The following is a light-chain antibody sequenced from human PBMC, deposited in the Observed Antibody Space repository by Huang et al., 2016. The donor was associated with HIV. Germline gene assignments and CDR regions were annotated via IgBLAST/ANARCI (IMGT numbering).Light chain of an antibody. CDR1: QNINKD. V-gene: IGKV1-39*01. Sequence: DIQMTQSPSSLSASVGDRVTITCRASQNINKDLNWYQQSPGKAPELLVFAASDLRSGVPSRFSGSGSGTDYTLTITSLQPEDFATYYCQQTYTTPITFGQGTRLDIK. J-gene: IGKJ5*01. CDR3: QQTYTTPIT. CDR2: AAS.